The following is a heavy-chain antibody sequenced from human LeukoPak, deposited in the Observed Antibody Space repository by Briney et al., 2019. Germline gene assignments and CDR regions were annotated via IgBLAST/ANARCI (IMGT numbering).Heavy chain of an antibody. D-gene: IGHD4-11*01. V-gene: IGHV3-30*03. CDR1: GFTFSTYG. Sequence: GSLRLSCAASGFTFSTYGMHWVRQAPGKGLEWLAVSSYDGSNRFHADSVKGRFTISRDNSKNTLYLRMNSLRPEDTADYYCARGSAYSDYYYYGMDVWGQGTTVTVS. CDR3: ARGSAYSDYYYYGMDV. J-gene: IGHJ6*02. CDR2: SSYDGSNR.